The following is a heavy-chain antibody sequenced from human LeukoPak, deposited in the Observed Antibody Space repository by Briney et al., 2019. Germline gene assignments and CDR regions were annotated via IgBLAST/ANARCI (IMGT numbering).Heavy chain of an antibody. CDR1: GLTFSNYA. V-gene: IGHV3-23*01. J-gene: IGHJ4*02. CDR3: AKGLGYDYGYYDY. D-gene: IGHD5-18*01. Sequence: TGGSLRLSCTLSGLTFSNYAMSWVRQAPGRGLEWVSVISDSGGRTNYADSVKGRFTISRDNSRNTLFLQLSSLRDDDTAIYYCAKGLGYDYGYYDYWGQGALVTVTS. CDR2: ISDSGGRT.